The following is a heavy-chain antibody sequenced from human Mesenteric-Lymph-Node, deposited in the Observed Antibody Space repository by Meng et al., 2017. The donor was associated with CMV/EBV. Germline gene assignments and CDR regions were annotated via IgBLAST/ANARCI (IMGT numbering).Heavy chain of an antibody. CDR3: AKSRSSTPGIVDD. CDR2: IYGTWIT. J-gene: IGHJ4*02. D-gene: IGHD2/OR15-2a*01. CDR1: GVSVTSGTYR. Sequence: QVQLEESGRGPVKSSETLSLTFIVPGVSVTSGTYRWGWIRRSPGKGLEWIGYIYGTWITSYNPSLKSRVTILLETSKNQFSLKLNSVTTADTAVYYCAKSRSSTPGIVDDWGQGTLVTVSS. V-gene: IGHV4-61*01.